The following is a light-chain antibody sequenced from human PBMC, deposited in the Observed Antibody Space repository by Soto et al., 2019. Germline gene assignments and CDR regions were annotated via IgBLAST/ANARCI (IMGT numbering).Light chain of an antibody. V-gene: IGLV2-14*03. CDR1: SSDIGGYNY. CDR3: SSYGASSTL. Sequence: QSALTQPASVSGSPGQSITISCTGSSSDIGGYNYVSWYQQHSGKAPKLLIYDVTYRPSGISDRFSGSKSGNTASLTISGLQLDDEADYYCSSYGASSTLFGGGTKLTVL. CDR2: DVT. J-gene: IGLJ2*01.